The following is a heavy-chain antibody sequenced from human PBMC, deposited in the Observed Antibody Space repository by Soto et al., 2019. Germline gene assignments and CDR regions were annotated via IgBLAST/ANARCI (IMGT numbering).Heavy chain of an antibody. J-gene: IGHJ4*02. CDR3: ARDPGSSSWYAPHFDY. Sequence: GASVKVSCKASGGTFSSYAISWVRQAPGQGLEWMGGIIPIFGTANYAQKFQGRVTITADESTSTAYMELGSLRSEDTAVYYCARDPGSSSWYAPHFDYWGQGTLVTVSS. D-gene: IGHD6-13*01. CDR1: GGTFSSYA. CDR2: IIPIFGTA. V-gene: IGHV1-69*13.